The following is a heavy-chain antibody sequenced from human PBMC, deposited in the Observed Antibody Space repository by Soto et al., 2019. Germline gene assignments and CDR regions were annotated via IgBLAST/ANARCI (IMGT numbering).Heavy chain of an antibody. CDR3: ARGWGRIFDY. D-gene: IGHD7-27*01. CDR1: GGSLSGYY. CDR2: INHSGDT. V-gene: IGHV4-34*01. Sequence: QVQLQQWGAGLLKPSETLYLTCAVYGGSLSGYYWNWIRQPPGKGLEWIGEINHSGDTNYNSSLKSRVTISVDTSKNQFSLKLSSVTAADTAVYYCARGWGRIFDYWGQGTLVTVSS. J-gene: IGHJ4*02.